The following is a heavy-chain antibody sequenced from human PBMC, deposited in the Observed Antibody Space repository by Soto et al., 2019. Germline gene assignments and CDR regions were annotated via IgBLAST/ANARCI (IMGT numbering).Heavy chain of an antibody. CDR3: ARQKGIAVSGTGYYGMDV. D-gene: IGHD6-19*01. CDR1: VYSFTSYW. V-gene: IGHV5-51*01. Sequence: GESLKISCKVSVYSFTSYWFGWVRQMPGKGLEWMGIIYPGDSETRYSPSFQGRVIISADRSISTAYLQWSSLKASDTATYYCARQKGIAVSGTGYYGMDVWGQGTTVTVSS. CDR2: IYPGDSET. J-gene: IGHJ6*02.